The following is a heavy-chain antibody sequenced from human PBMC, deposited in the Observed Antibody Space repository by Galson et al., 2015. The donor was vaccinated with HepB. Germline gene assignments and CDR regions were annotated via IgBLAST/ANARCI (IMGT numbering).Heavy chain of an antibody. CDR3: ATGRSSGFKRYYYYYYMDV. V-gene: IGHV1-69-2*01. D-gene: IGHD6-19*01. CDR1: GYTFTDYY. CDR2: VDPEDGET. Sequence: VKVSCKVSGYTFTDYYMHWVQQAPGKGLEWMGLVDPEDGETIYAEKFQGRVTITADTSTDTAYMELSSLRSEDTAVYYCATGRSSGFKRYYYYYYMDVWGKGTTVTVSS. J-gene: IGHJ6*03.